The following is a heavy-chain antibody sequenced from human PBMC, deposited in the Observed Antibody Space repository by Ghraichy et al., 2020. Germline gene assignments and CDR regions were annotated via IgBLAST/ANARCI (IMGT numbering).Heavy chain of an antibody. V-gene: IGHV3-21*01. D-gene: IGHD3-9*01. Sequence: GGSLRLSCAASGFTFSSYSMNWVRQAPGKGLEWVSSISSSSSYIYYADSVKGRFTISRDNAKNSLYLQMNILRSEDTAVYYCAREIAATPERYFTPQDDYWGQGTLVTVSS. CDR3: AREIAATPERYFTPQDDY. CDR2: ISSSSSYI. CDR1: GFTFSSYS. J-gene: IGHJ4*02.